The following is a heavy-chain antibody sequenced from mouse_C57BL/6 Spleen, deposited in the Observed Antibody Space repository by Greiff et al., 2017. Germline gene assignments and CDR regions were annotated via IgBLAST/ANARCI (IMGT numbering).Heavy chain of an antibody. J-gene: IGHJ4*01. V-gene: IGHV1-55*01. Sequence: VQLQQPGAELVKPGASVKMSCKASGYTFTSYWITWVKQRPGQGLEWIGDLYPGSGSTNYNEKFKSKATLTVDTSSSTAYMQLSSLTSEDSAVYYCARREGLPLAMDYWGQGTSVTVSS. CDR1: GYTFTSYW. CDR2: LYPGSGST. CDR3: ARREGLPLAMDY. D-gene: IGHD2-2*01.